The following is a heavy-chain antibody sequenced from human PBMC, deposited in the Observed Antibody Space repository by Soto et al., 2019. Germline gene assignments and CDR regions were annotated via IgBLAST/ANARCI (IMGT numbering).Heavy chain of an antibody. CDR1: GFTLSNAW. J-gene: IGHJ4*01. Sequence: PGGSLRLSCAASGFTLSNAWINWVRQALGKGMEWVGRVKSKTDGGTADFAAPVKGRFAISRDDSKNTVYLQMNSLKTEDTAVYYCTSDPFRRLIVVCSDYRCPGTLLSVS. D-gene: IGHD3-22*01. CDR3: TSDPFRRLIVVCSDY. CDR2: VKSKTDGGTA. V-gene: IGHV3-15*07.